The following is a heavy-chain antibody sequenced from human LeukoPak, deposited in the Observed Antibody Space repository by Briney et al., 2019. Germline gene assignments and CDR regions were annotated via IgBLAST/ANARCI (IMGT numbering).Heavy chain of an antibody. J-gene: IGHJ5*02. CDR1: GGTFSSYA. D-gene: IGHD3-22*01. V-gene: IGHV1-69*05. Sequence: ASVKVSCKASGGTFSSYAISRVRQAPGQGLEWMGGIIPIFGTANYAQKFQGRVTITTDESTSTAYMELSSLRSEDTAVYYCARLYYYDSSGSGFDPWGQGTLVTVSS. CDR2: IIPIFGTA. CDR3: ARLYYYDSSGSGFDP.